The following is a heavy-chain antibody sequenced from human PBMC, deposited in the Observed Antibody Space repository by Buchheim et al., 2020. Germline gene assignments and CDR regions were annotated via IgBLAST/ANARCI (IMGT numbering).Heavy chain of an antibody. CDR1: GFTFSSDW. D-gene: IGHD2-15*01. Sequence: EERLVESGGGLGQPGGSLRLSCAASGFTFSSDWMHWVRQAPGKGLVWVSRINPDGSVTTYADSVKGRFTISRDNGRNTLYLQMNSLRGEETAIYYCTRSANFFRGMDVWGQGTT. CDR2: INPDGSVT. V-gene: IGHV3-74*01. J-gene: IGHJ6*02. CDR3: TRSANFFRGMDV.